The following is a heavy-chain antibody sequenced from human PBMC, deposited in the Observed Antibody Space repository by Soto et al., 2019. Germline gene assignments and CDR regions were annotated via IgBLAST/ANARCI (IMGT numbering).Heavy chain of an antibody. CDR2: ISSNGGST. CDR3: VSSQEALGEQQLSYFDY. CDR1: GFTFSSYA. Sequence: PGGSLRLSCSASGFTFSSYAMHWVRQAPGKGLEYVSAISSNGGSTYYADSVKGRFTISRDNSKNTLYLQMSSLRAEDTAVYYCVSSQEALGEQQLSYFDYWGQGTLVTVSS. D-gene: IGHD6-13*01. J-gene: IGHJ4*02. V-gene: IGHV3-64D*08.